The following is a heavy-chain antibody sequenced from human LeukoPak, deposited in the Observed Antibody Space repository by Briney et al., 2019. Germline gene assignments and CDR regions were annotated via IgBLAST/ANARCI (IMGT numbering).Heavy chain of an antibody. CDR3: ARLVEKGCYYYYMDV. J-gene: IGHJ6*03. CDR1: GYTFTGYY. Sequence: ASVKVSCKASGYTFTGYYMHWVRQAPGQGLEWMGWINPNSGGTNYAQKFQGRVTMTRDTSISTAYMELSRLRSDDTAVYYCARLVEKGCYYYYMDVWGKGTTVTVSS. V-gene: IGHV1-2*02. CDR2: INPNSGGT. D-gene: IGHD6-19*01.